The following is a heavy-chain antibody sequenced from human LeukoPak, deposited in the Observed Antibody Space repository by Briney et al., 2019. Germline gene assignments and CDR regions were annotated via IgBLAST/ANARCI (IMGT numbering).Heavy chain of an antibody. CDR2: IYTSGST. J-gene: IGHJ4*02. CDR1: GGSISSGSYY. CDR3: ARYDSSGSYYYY. D-gene: IGHD3-22*01. V-gene: IGHV4-61*02. Sequence: SETLSLTCTVSGGSISSGSYYWSWIRQPAGKGLEWIGRIYTSGSTNYNPSLKSRVTISVDTSKNQFSLNLSSVTAADTAIYFCARYDSSGSYYYYWGQGTLVTVSS.